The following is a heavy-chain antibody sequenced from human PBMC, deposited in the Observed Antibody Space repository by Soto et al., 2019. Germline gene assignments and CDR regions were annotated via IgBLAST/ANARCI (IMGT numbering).Heavy chain of an antibody. J-gene: IGHJ6*02. V-gene: IGHV1-69*13. Sequence: SVKVSCKASGGTSSSYAISWVRQAPGQGLERMGGIIPIFGTANYAQKFQGRLTITADESTSTAYMELSSLRSEHTAVYYCAGDLKMIVGAIYGMDVWGQGTTVTVSS. D-gene: IGHD1-26*01. CDR3: AGDLKMIVGAIYGMDV. CDR1: GGTSSSYA. CDR2: IIPIFGTA.